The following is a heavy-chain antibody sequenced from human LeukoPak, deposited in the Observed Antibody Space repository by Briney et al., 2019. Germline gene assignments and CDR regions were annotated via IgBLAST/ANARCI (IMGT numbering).Heavy chain of an antibody. Sequence: GASVKVSCKASGYTFTSYGISWVRQAPGQGLEWMGIINPSGGSTSYAQKFQGRVTMTRDMSTSTVYMELSSLRSEDTAVYYCAREVYYYDSSGYYFGAFDIWGQGTMVTVSS. J-gene: IGHJ3*02. CDR2: INPSGGST. CDR1: GYTFTSYG. CDR3: AREVYYYDSSGYYFGAFDI. D-gene: IGHD3-22*01. V-gene: IGHV1-46*01.